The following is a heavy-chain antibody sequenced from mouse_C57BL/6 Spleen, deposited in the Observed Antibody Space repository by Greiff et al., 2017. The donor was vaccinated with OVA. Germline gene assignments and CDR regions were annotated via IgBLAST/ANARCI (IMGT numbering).Heavy chain of an antibody. D-gene: IGHD1-1*01. V-gene: IGHV1-22*01. Sequence: DVKLVESGPELVKPGASVKMSCKASGYTFTDYNMHWVKQSHGKSLEWIGYINPNNGGTSYNQKFKGKATLTVNKSSSTAYMELRSLTSEDSAVYYCASYYGSSWFAYWGQGTLVTVSA. CDR1: GYTFTDYN. CDR3: ASYYGSSWFAY. J-gene: IGHJ3*01. CDR2: INPNNGGT.